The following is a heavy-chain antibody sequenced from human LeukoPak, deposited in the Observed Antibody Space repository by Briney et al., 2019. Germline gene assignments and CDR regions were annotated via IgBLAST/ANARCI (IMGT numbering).Heavy chain of an antibody. CDR2: IIPILGIA. J-gene: IGHJ3*02. V-gene: IGHV1-69*04. CDR3: ARCEGYDDAFDI. CDR1: GGTFSSYA. Sequence: GTSVKVSCKASGGTFSSYAISWVRQAPGQGLEWMGRIIPILGIANYARKFQGRVTITADKSTSTAYMELSSLRSEDTAVYYCARCEGYDDAFDIWGQGTMVTVSS. D-gene: IGHD5-12*01.